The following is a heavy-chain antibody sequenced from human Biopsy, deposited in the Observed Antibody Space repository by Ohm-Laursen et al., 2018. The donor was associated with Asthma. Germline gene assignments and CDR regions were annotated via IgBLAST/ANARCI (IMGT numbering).Heavy chain of an antibody. CDR1: GGSFSGYY. CDR2: IYYTGTT. Sequence: TLSLTCAVYGGSFSGYYWGWIRQPPGKGLAWIGHIYYTGTTNYSPPLKSLATISVARSKNQFSLKLTSVTAADTAVYYCARQQFATSPDDYWGRGTLVTVSS. V-gene: IGHV4-34*01. J-gene: IGHJ4*02. D-gene: IGHD5-24*01. CDR3: ARQQFATSPDDY.